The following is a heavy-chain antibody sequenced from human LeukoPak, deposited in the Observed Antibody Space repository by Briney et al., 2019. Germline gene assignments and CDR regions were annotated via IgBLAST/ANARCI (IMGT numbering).Heavy chain of an antibody. J-gene: IGHJ4*02. D-gene: IGHD6-19*01. Sequence: GASVKVSCKASGYTFIGYYMHWVRQAPGQGLEWMGWINPNSGGTNYAQKFQGRVTMTRDTSISTAYMEQSRLRSDDTAVYSCARGDPVADTSDFDYWGQGTLVTVSS. CDR2: INPNSGGT. CDR3: ARGDPVADTSDFDY. CDR1: GYTFIGYY. V-gene: IGHV1-2*02.